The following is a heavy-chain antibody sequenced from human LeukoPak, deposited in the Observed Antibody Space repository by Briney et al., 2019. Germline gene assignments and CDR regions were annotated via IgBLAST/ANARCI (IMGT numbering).Heavy chain of an antibody. CDR1: GFTFSSYG. CDR3: AKDHYDSSGYYSVLEYYFDY. Sequence: GGSLRLSCAASGFTFSSYGMHWVRQAPGEGLEWVAVISYDGSNKYYADSVKGRFTISRDNSKNTLYLQMNSLRAEDTAVYYCAKDHYDSSGYYSVLEYYFDYWGQGTLVTVSS. J-gene: IGHJ4*02. CDR2: ISYDGSNK. V-gene: IGHV3-30*18. D-gene: IGHD3-22*01.